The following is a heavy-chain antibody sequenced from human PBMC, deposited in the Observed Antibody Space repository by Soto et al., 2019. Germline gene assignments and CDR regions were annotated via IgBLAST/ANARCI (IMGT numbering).Heavy chain of an antibody. CDR1: GYSFTGYW. CDR2: IYPGDSDT. D-gene: IGHD3-22*01. CDR3: ARHKRNYYDSSGFYYGMDV. Sequence: PGESLKISCNGSGYSFTGYWIGWVRQMPWKGLEWMGIIYPGDSDTRYSPSFQGQVTISADKSISTAYLQWSSLKASDTAMYYCARHKRNYYDSSGFYYGMDVWGQGTTVTVSS. V-gene: IGHV5-51*01. J-gene: IGHJ6*02.